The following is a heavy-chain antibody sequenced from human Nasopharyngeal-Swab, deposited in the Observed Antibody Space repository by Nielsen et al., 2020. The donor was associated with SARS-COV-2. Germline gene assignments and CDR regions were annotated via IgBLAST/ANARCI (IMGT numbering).Heavy chain of an antibody. V-gene: IGHV3-30*18. CDR3: AKAKYVGRIAAAGGAFDI. Sequence: GESLKIPCSASGFTFRSYGMPWVRQAPGKGLEWVAVISYDGSNKYYADSVKGRFTISRDNSKNTLYLQMNSLRAEDTAVYYCAKAKYVGRIAAAGGAFDIWGQGTMVTVSS. CDR1: GFTFRSYG. D-gene: IGHD6-13*01. CDR2: ISYDGSNK. J-gene: IGHJ3*02.